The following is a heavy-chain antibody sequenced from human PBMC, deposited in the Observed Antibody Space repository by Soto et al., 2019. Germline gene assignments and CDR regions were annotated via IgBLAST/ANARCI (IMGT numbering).Heavy chain of an antibody. D-gene: IGHD4-17*01. V-gene: IGHV2-26*01. Sequence: QVTLKESGPALVKPTETLTLTCTVSGFSLITGKMGVSWIRQPPGKALEWLAHIFSDNERSYSTSLQGRLTISKDTSGSQVVLSMTNVDPVDTATYYCARMNVDSYQFYYAMDVWGQGTTVTVSS. CDR3: ARMNVDSYQFYYAMDV. J-gene: IGHJ6*02. CDR1: GFSLITGKMG. CDR2: IFSDNER.